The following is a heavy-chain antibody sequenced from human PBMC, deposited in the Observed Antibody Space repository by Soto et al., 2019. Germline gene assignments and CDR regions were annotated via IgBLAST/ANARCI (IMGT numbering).Heavy chain of an antibody. Sequence: QVQLVQSGAEVKKPGASVRVSCKASGYTLTSYSMHWVRQAPGQGLEGMGIINPSGDNIRYAQNFQGRVTMPRDTSTSTVYLELSSLRSEDTAIYYCARDPQGYCSGGRCYHFDYWGQGTLVTVSS. CDR3: ARDPQGYCSGGRCYHFDY. CDR1: GYTLTSYS. D-gene: IGHD2-15*01. CDR2: INPSGDNI. V-gene: IGHV1-46*01. J-gene: IGHJ4*02.